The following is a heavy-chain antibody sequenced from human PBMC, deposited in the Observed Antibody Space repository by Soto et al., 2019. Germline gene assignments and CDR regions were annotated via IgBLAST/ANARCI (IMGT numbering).Heavy chain of an antibody. CDR1: RITIGNYW. CDR3: AAGFPPDF. V-gene: IGHV3-7*01. CDR2: IKGDGSEK. J-gene: IGHJ4*02. Sequence: EVLLVESGGGLVQPGGSLTLSCAASRITIGNYWMNWVRQAPGKGLEWVANIKGDGSEKYYVGSVEGRFTISRDNTKNSLDLQMNRLKVEDTALYYCAAGFPPDFWGQGTLVTVSS. D-gene: IGHD3-10*01.